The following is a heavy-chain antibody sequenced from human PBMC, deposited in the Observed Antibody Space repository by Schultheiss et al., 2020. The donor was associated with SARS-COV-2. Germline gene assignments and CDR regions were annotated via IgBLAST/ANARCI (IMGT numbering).Heavy chain of an antibody. V-gene: IGHV3-11*01. CDR3: AGGHDSTYYYYYYGMDV. Sequence: GESLKISCAASGFTFSDYYMSWIRQAPGKGLEWVSYISSSGSTIYYADSVKGRFTISRDNAKNSLYLQMNSLRAEDTAVYYCAGGHDSTYYYYYYGMDVWGQGTTVTVSS. CDR2: ISSSGSTI. J-gene: IGHJ6*02. D-gene: IGHD3-16*01. CDR1: GFTFSDYY.